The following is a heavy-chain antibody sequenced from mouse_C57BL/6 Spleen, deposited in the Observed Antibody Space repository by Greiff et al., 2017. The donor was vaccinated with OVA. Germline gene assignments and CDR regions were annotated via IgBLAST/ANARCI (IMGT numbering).Heavy chain of an antibody. CDR1: GYTFTSYW. CDR3: ARKRTWDFDY. CDR2: IDPSDSYT. V-gene: IGHV1-69*01. D-gene: IGHD4-1*01. Sequence: QVQLQQPGAELVMPGASVKLSCKASGYTFTSYWMHWVKQRPGQGLEWIGEIDPSDSYTNYNQKFKGKSTLTVDKSSSTAYMQLSSLTSEDSAVYYCARKRTWDFDYGGQGTTLTVSS. J-gene: IGHJ2*01.